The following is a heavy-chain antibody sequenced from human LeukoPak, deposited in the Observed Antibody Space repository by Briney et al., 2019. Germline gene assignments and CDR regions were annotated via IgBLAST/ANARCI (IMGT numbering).Heavy chain of an antibody. J-gene: IGHJ3*02. Sequence: GGSLRLSCAASGFTFSNYWMSWVRQAPGRGLEWVANINQDGSEKYYVDSVRGRFTISRDNAENSLYLQMNSLRAEDTAVYYCTTDMGPGTVVILGDAFDIWGQGTMVTVSS. V-gene: IGHV3-7*03. CDR3: TTDMGPGTVVILGDAFDI. CDR2: INQDGSEK. D-gene: IGHD3-22*01. CDR1: GFTFSNYW.